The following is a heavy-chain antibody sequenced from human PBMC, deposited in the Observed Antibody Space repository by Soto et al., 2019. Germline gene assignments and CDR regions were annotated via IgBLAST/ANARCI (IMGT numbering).Heavy chain of an antibody. V-gene: IGHV3-66*01. J-gene: IGHJ4*02. D-gene: IGHD2-15*01. CDR3: ARDSYYCSGGSCYSAV. Sequence: EVQLVESGGGLVQPGGSLRLSCAASGFTVSSNYMSWVRQAPGKGLEWVSVIYSGGSTYYADSVKGRFTISRYNSKNTLYLQMNSLRAEDTAVYYCARDSYYCSGGSCYSAVWGQGTLVTVSS. CDR1: GFTVSSNY. CDR2: IYSGGST.